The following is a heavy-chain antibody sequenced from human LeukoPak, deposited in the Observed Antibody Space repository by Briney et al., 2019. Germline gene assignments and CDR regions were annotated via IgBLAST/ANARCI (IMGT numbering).Heavy chain of an antibody. D-gene: IGHD3-3*01. CDR2: INPNSGGT. CDR3: ARDLSILGYYDFWSGYLGDDY. J-gene: IGHJ4*02. V-gene: IGHV1-2*02. CDR1: GYTFTSYY. Sequence: ASVKVSCKASGYTFTSYYMHWVRQAPGQGLEWMGWINPNSGGTNYAQKFQGRVTMTRDTSISTAYMELSRLRSDDTAVYYCARDLSILGYYDFWSGYLGDDYWGQGTLVTVSS.